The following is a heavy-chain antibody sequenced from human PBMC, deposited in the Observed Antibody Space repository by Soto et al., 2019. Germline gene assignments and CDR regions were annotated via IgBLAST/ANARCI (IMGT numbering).Heavy chain of an antibody. J-gene: IGHJ6*03. CDR1: GFTFSDYY. D-gene: IGHD4-4*01. V-gene: IGHV3-11*01. CDR2: ISSSGSTI. CDR3: ARGGSNPNIYYYYYYMDV. Sequence: GVSLRLSCAASGFTFSDYYMSWIRQAPGKRLEWVSYISSSGSTIYYADSVKGRFTISRDNAKNSLYLQMNSLRAEDTAVYYCARGGSNPNIYYYYYYMDVRGKGTTVTVSS.